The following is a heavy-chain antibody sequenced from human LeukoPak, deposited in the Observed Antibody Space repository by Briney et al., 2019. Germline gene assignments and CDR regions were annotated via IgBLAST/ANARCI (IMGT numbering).Heavy chain of an antibody. CDR1: GGSISSGSYY. D-gene: IGHD3-3*01. J-gene: IGHJ4*02. V-gene: IGHV4-61*02. CDR2: IYTSGST. Sequence: SETLSLTCTVSGGSISSGSYYWSWIRPPAGKGLEWIGRIYTSGSTNYNPSLKSRVTISVDTSKNQFSLKLSSVTAADTAVYYCARGRGSNYDFWSGYYTGVFDYWGQGTLVTVSS. CDR3: ARGRGSNYDFWSGYYTGVFDY.